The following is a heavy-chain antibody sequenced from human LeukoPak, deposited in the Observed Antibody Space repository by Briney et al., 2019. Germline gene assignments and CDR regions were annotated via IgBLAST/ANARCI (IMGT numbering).Heavy chain of an antibody. CDR2: VHLSGRT. CDR1: GGSISSTNW. V-gene: IGHV4-4*02. CDR3: AREGGPYRPLDY. Sequence: SETLSLTCGVSGGSISSTNWWTWVRQPPGEGLEWIGEVHLSGRTNYNPSLESRVTMSVDMSENHISLKLSSVTAADTAVYYCAREGGPYRPLDYSGQGTLVTVSS. J-gene: IGHJ4*02.